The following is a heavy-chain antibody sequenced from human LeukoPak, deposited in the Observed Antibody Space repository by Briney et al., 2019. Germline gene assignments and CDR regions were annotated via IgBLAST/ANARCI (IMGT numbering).Heavy chain of an antibody. CDR3: ARDQERNAVAGTLGY. D-gene: IGHD6-19*01. CDR2: ISSSSSYI. V-gene: IGHV3-21*01. CDR1: GFTFSSYR. J-gene: IGHJ4*02. Sequence: GGSLRLSCAASGFTFSSYRMNWVRQAPGKGLEWVSSISSSSSYIYYADSVKGRFTISRDNAKNSLYLQMNSLRAEDTAVYYCARDQERNAVAGTLGYWGQGTLVTVSS.